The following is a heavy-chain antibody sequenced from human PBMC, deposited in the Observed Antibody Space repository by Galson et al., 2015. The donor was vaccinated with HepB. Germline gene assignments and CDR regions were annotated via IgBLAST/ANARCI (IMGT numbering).Heavy chain of an antibody. Sequence: SLRLSCAASGFTFSTYAMHWVRQTPGMGLEYVSAITNNGGSIYYTDSVKGRFTISRDNSKNTLYLQMSSLRVEDAAIYYCVKGELEAKPYDYWGQGTLVTVSS. CDR2: ITNNGGSI. CDR3: VKGELEAKPYDY. D-gene: IGHD1-1*01. J-gene: IGHJ4*02. CDR1: GFTFSTYA. V-gene: IGHV3-64D*09.